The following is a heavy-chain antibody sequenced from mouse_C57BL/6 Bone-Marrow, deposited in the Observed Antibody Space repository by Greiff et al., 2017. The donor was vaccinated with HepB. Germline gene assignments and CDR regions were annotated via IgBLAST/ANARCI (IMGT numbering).Heavy chain of an antibody. V-gene: IGHV1-26*01. J-gene: IGHJ2*01. D-gene: IGHD2-1*01. Sequence: VQLQQSGPELVKPGASVKISCKASGYTFTDYYMNWVKQSHGKSLEWIGDINPNNGGTSYNQKFKGKATLTVDKSSSTAYMELRSLTSEDSAVYYCASRYGNYFDYWGQGTTLTVSS. CDR1: GYTFTDYY. CDR2: INPNNGGT. CDR3: ASRYGNYFDY.